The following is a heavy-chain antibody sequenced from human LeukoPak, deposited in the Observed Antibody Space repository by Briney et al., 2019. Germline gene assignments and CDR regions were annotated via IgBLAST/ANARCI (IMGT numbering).Heavy chain of an antibody. CDR1: GFTFSSYS. CDR3: ARGDSGSYLFYY. D-gene: IGHD1-26*01. CDR2: TSSSSSYI. V-gene: IGHV3-21*01. Sequence: GGPLRLSCAASGFTFSSYSMIWVRQAPGKGLEWVSSTSSSSSYIYYADAVKGRFTISRANAKNSLYLQMNSLRAEDTAVYYCARGDSGSYLFYYWGQGTLVTVSS. J-gene: IGHJ4*02.